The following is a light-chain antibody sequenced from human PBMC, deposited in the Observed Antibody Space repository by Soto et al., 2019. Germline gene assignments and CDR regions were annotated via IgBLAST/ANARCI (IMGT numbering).Light chain of an antibody. CDR1: QGISSY. CDR2: AAS. CDR3: QQYEKWPRT. Sequence: AIRMTQSPSSSSASTGDRVTITCRASQGISSYVAWSQQKPGTAPKLLIYAASTLQGGVPSRVSGGGSGAEDTRTISSLQSEDFAVYDCQQYEKWPRTVGQGTKVDIK. J-gene: IGKJ1*01. V-gene: IGKV1-8*01.